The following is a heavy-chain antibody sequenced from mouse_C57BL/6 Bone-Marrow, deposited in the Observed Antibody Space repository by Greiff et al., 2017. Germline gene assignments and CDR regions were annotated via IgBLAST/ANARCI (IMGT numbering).Heavy chain of an antibody. CDR2: INPNCGYT. CDR3: AKVVSSYWYFDV. Sequence: VQLQQSGPELVKPGASVKLSCKASGYSFTGYCMHWVKQRTGQGLEWIGFINPNCGYTRYNQKFKDKATLTADKSSSTAYMQLSSLTYEDSAVYYCAKVVSSYWYFDVWGTGTTVTVSS. CDR1: GYSFTGYC. J-gene: IGHJ1*03. D-gene: IGHD1-1*01. V-gene: IGHV1-7*01.